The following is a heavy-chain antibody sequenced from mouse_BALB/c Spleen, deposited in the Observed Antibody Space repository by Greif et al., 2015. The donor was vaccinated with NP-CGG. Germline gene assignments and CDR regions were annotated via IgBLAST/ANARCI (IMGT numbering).Heavy chain of an antibody. V-gene: IGHV14-3*02. CDR3: ARKLGRWLYFDY. D-gene: IGHD4-1*01. CDR1: GFNIKDTY. J-gene: IGHJ2*01. CDR2: IDPANGNN. Sequence: EVMLVESAAELVKPGASVKLSCTASGFNIKDTYMHWVTQRPEQGLEWIGRIDPANGNNKYDPKVQGKATITADSSSNTAYLQLSSLTSEDTAVYYCARKLGRWLYFDYWGQGTTLTVSS.